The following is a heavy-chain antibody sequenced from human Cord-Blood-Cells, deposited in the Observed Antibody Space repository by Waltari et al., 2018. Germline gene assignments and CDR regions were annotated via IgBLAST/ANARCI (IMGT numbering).Heavy chain of an antibody. Sequence: QVQLVQSGAEVKNPGSSVKVSCKASGGTFSSYAISWVRQAPGQGLEWMGGIIPSLGTANYAQKFQGRVTITADEATSTAYMELSSLRSEDTAVYYWARENRKLGIVTNWGQGTLVTVSS. J-gene: IGHJ4*02. CDR3: ARENRKLGIVTN. D-gene: IGHD7-27*01. CDR1: GGTFSSYA. V-gene: IGHV1-69*01. CDR2: IIPSLGTA.